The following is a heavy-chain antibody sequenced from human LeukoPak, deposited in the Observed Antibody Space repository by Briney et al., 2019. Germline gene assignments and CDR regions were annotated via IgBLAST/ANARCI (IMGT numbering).Heavy chain of an antibody. V-gene: IGHV3-23*01. D-gene: IGHD3-10*01. CDR2: ISNSGGVT. Sequence: GGSLRLSCAASGFTFSSYAMSWVRQAPGKGLEWVSVISNSGGVTLYADSVKGRFTISRDNSKNTVHMQMNSLRAEDTAVYYCAKCLMVRGVIIKFRYYYYMDVWGKGTTVTISS. CDR3: AKCLMVRGVIIKFRYYYYMDV. CDR1: GFTFSSYA. J-gene: IGHJ6*03.